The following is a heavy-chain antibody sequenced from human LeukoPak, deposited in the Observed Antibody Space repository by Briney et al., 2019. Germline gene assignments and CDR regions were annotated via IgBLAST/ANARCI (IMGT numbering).Heavy chain of an antibody. D-gene: IGHD3-16*01. CDR2: FYNSGST. Sequence: PSETLSLTCTVSGGSISNYYWSWIRQPAGKGLEWVGLFYNSGSTNCNPSRKSRGTMSFDTSKNQFPLMLISVPAADTAVDYCERVGDYVLKDWGQGTLVTVSS. J-gene: IGHJ4*02. CDR1: GGSISNYY. V-gene: IGHV4-4*07. CDR3: ERVGDYVLKD.